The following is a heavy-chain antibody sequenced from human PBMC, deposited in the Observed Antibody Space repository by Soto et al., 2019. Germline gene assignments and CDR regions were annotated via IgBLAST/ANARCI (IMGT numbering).Heavy chain of an antibody. CDR3: ARDPPSTYYSDSSGPQAGYGMDV. V-gene: IGHV4-30-2*05. CDR2: IYHSGST. J-gene: IGHJ6*02. CDR1: DGAISGGGYS. D-gene: IGHD3-22*01. Sequence: SETLSLTCAVSDGAISGGGYSWSWIRQPPGKGLEWIGYIYHSGSTYYNPSLKSRVTISVDTSKNQFSLKLSSVTAADTAVYYCARDPPSTYYSDSSGPQAGYGMDVWGQGTTVTVSS.